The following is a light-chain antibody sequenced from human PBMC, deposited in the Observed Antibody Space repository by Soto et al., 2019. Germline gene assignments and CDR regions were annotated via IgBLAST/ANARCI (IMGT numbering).Light chain of an antibody. Sequence: ELVLTQSPGTLSLSPGERATLSCRASQIVRSNYLAWYQQKVGQAPRLLMSGASSRATGIPDRFSGSGSGTDFTLTISRLEPEDFAVYYCQQYGTSRELTFGGGTKVDIK. CDR3: QQYGTSRELT. CDR1: QIVRSNY. J-gene: IGKJ4*01. V-gene: IGKV3-20*01. CDR2: GAS.